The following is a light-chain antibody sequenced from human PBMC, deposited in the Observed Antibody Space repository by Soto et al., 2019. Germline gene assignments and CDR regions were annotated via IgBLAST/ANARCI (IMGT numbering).Light chain of an antibody. Sequence: EIVLTQSPGTLYLSPGERATLSCRASQSVSGTHLAWYQQTPGQAPRLLIYGASSRATGIPDRFSGSGSGTAFTLTISRVEPEDFTVYYCQQYGTLPTTFGPGTKVDVK. V-gene: IGKV3-20*01. J-gene: IGKJ3*01. CDR1: QSVSGTH. CDR3: QQYGTLPTT. CDR2: GAS.